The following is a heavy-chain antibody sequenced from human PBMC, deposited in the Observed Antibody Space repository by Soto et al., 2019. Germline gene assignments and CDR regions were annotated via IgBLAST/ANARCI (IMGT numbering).Heavy chain of an antibody. J-gene: IGHJ6*03. CDR3: RGFRSGSYYYYYYMDV. Sequence: GGALRLSCAASGFTFSDHYMDWVRQAPGKGLEWVGRTRNKANSYTTEYAASVKGRFTISRDDSKNSLYLQMNSLKTEDKAVYYCRGFRSGSYYYYYYMDVWGKGTTVTVSS. CDR2: TRNKANSYTT. V-gene: IGHV3-72*01. CDR1: GFTFSDHY. D-gene: IGHD3-3*01.